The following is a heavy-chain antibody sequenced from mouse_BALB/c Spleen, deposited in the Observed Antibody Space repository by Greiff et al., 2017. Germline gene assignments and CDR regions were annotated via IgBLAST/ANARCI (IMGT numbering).Heavy chain of an antibody. J-gene: IGHJ2*01. V-gene: IGHV5-12-1*01. D-gene: IGHD2-3*01. Sequence: EVMLVESGGGLVKPGGSLKLSCAASGFAFSSYDMSWVRQTPEKRLEWVAYISSGGGSTYYPDTVKGRFTISRDNAKNTLYLQMSSLKSEDTAMYYCARGSYDLYYFDYWGQGTTLTVSS. CDR3: ARGSYDLYYFDY. CDR2: ISSGGGST. CDR1: GFAFSSYD.